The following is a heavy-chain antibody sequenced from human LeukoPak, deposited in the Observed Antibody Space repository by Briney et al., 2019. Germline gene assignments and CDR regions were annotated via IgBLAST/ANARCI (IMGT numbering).Heavy chain of an antibody. D-gene: IGHD1-26*01. CDR1: GFIFDDYG. V-gene: IGHV3-20*04. CDR2: INWNGGNT. J-gene: IGHJ4*02. Sequence: GGSLRLSCAASGFIFDDYGMIWVRQPPGKGLEWVSGINWNGGNTGYADSVEGRFTISRDNARNTLYLQMNSMRAEDTALSYCARDGMGGQPFDYWGQGTLVTVSS. CDR3: ARDGMGGQPFDY.